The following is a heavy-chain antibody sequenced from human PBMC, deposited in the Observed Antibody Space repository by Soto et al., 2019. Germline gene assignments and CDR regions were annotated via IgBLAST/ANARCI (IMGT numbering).Heavy chain of an antibody. J-gene: IGHJ6*02. CDR2: ISGSGGST. CDR3: ATYSGNYERYGVYYGMDV. CDR1: GFTFSNYA. D-gene: IGHD1-26*01. Sequence: GGSLRLSCAASGFTFSNYAISWVRQAPGKGLEWVSSISGSGGSTFYADSVKGRFTISRDNSKNTLYLQMNSLRAEDTAVYYCATYSGNYERYGVYYGMDVWGQGTTVTVSS. V-gene: IGHV3-23*01.